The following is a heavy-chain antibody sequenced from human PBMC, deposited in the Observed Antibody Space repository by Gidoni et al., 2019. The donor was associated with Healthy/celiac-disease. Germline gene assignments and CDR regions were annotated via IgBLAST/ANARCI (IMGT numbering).Heavy chain of an antibody. D-gene: IGHD2-2*01. V-gene: IGHV3-33*08. CDR1: GFTFSIYG. CDR3: ARLGYCSSTSCYGYYYYYMDV. J-gene: IGHJ6*03. CDR2: IWYDGSNK. Sequence: QVQLVESGGGVVQPGRSLRLSCAASGFTFSIYGMHWVRQAPGKGLEWVAVIWYDGSNKYYADSVKGRFTISRDNSKNTLYLQMNSLRAEDTAVYYCARLGYCSSTSCYGYYYYYMDVWGKGTTVTVSS.